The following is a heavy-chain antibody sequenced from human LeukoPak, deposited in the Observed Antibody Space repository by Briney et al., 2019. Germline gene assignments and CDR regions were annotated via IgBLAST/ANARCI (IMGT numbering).Heavy chain of an antibody. CDR3: ATFGEYFDWLFPPDY. Sequence: GGSLRLSCAASGFTFSSYEMNWVRQAPGKGLEWVSYISSSGSTIYYADSVKGRFTISRDNAKNSLYLQMNSLRAEDTAVYYCATFGEYFDWLFPPDYWGQGTLVTVSS. J-gene: IGHJ4*02. V-gene: IGHV3-48*03. CDR1: GFTFSSYE. CDR2: ISSSGSTI. D-gene: IGHD3-9*01.